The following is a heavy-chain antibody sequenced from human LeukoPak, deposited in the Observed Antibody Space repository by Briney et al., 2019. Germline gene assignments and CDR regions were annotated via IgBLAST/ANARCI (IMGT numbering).Heavy chain of an antibody. Sequence: PETLCLTCAVYGWSFSGYYLSWIRQPPGKGLEWIGEISRSGSSNYNPSLKSRVTISVDTSKNQFSLKLSSVTAADTAVYYCARRAPVNWFDPWGQGTLVTVSS. CDR2: ISRSGSS. V-gene: IGHV4-34*01. J-gene: IGHJ5*02. CDR1: GWSFSGYY. CDR3: ARRAPVNWFDP.